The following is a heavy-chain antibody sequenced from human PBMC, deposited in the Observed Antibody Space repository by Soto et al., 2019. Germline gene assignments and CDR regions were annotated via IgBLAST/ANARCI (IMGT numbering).Heavy chain of an antibody. J-gene: IGHJ4*02. V-gene: IGHV3-66*01. D-gene: IGHD3-22*01. Sequence: EVQLVESGGGLVQPGGSLRLSCAASGFTVSSNYMSWVRQAPGKGLEWVSVIYSGGSTYYADSVKGRFTISRDNSKNTLYLQMNGLRAEDTAVYYYARVHGSGYYGGYYFDYWGQGTLVTVSS. CDR3: ARVHGSGYYGGYYFDY. CDR2: IYSGGST. CDR1: GFTVSSNY.